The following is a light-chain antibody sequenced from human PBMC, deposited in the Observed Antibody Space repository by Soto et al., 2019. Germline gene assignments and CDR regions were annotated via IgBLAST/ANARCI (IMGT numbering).Light chain of an antibody. Sequence: QSALTQPASVSGSPGQSITISCTGTSSDIGAYNYVSWYQQHPGKAPKLIIYEVSNRPSGVSNRFSGSKSGNTASLTISGLQAEDESDYYCNSYTSRSTVVFGGGTKVTVL. V-gene: IGLV2-14*01. J-gene: IGLJ3*02. CDR1: SSDIGAYNY. CDR3: NSYTSRSTVV. CDR2: EVS.